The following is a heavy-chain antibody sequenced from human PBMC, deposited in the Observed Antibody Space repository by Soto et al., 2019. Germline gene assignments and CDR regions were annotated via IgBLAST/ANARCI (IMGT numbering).Heavy chain of an antibody. D-gene: IGHD6-19*01. CDR1: GFTFSSYA. Sequence: GGSLRLSCAASGFTFSSYAMSWVRRAPGKGLEWVSGIGGSGDITYYADSAKGRFNICRDNSRNTLYLQMNSLRAEDTAVYYCAKAIAVARTISRYYYHYYGMDVWGQGTTVTVSS. CDR3: AKAIAVARTISRYYYHYYGMDV. CDR2: IGGSGDIT. V-gene: IGHV3-23*01. J-gene: IGHJ6*02.